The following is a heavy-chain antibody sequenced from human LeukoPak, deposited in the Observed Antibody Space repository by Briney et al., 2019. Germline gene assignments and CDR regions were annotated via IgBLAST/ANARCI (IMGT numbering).Heavy chain of an antibody. CDR2: ISSGSTYK. CDR1: GFTFRAYS. V-gene: IGHV3-21*01. J-gene: IGHJ4*02. Sequence: HGGSLRLSCVGSGFTFRAYSSNWVRQARGKGLDWVSSISSGSTYKYYTDSVKGRFTIARDNAKNSLFLQMHSLRAEDTAVYYCTRDNGEGAAAYWGQGTLVTVSS. D-gene: IGHD6-13*01. CDR3: TRDNGEGAAAY.